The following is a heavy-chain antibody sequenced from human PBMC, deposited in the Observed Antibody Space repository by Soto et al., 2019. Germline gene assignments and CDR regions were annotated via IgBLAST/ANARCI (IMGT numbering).Heavy chain of an antibody. V-gene: IGHV1-18*01. CDR3: ARDRLILEHRSDIVVVPAARAADYYYGMDV. D-gene: IGHD2-2*01. CDR2: ISAYNGNT. Sequence: ASVKVSCKASGYTFTSYGISWVRQAPGQGLEWMGWISAYNGNTNYAQKLQGRVTMTTDTSTSTAYMELRSLRSDDTAMYYCARDRLILEHRSDIVVVPAARAADYYYGMDVWGQGTTVTVSS. CDR1: GYTFTSYG. J-gene: IGHJ6*02.